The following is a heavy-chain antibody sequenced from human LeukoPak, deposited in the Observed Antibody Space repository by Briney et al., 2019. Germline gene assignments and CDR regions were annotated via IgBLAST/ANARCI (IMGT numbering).Heavy chain of an antibody. V-gene: IGHV3-23*01. D-gene: IGHD3-22*01. CDR1: GFTFSSYA. Sequence: GGSLRLSCAASGFTFSSYAMSRFRQAPGKGLEWVSAISGSGGSTYYADSVKGRFTISRDNSKNPLYRQMNSLRAEDTAVYYCAKGDSSGYYYRPGYYFDYWGQGTLVTVSS. J-gene: IGHJ4*02. CDR2: ISGSGGST. CDR3: AKGDSSGYYYRPGYYFDY.